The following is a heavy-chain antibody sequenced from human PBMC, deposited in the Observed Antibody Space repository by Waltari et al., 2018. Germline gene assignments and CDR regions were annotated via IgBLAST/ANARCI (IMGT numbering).Heavy chain of an antibody. CDR2: INMYVTIT. V-gene: IGHV3-74*01. D-gene: IGHD6-25*01. CDR3: VLYSSEFLGDC. Sequence: QLVESGGGLVQPGGSLRLSCAASGFTFSNYWMHWVRQARGKGLVSFAYINMYVTITNYADSVKGRVTTSRDNAKNSLLLQMNSLRAEDTAVYYCVLYSSEFLGDCWGQGTLVTVSS. J-gene: IGHJ4*02. CDR1: GFTFSNYW.